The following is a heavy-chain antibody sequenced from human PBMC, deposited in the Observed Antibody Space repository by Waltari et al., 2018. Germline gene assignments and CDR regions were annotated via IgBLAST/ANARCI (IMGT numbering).Heavy chain of an antibody. J-gene: IGHJ1*01. CDR1: GVSLSDSY. CDR2: HNLAEIT. CDR3: VTGPRDKWVGRYSGEFFHH. V-gene: IGHV4-34*02. D-gene: IGHD6-19*01. Sequence: QVRLQQWGAGLLRPSETLSLTCAVDGVSLSDSYWNWIRQPLGKGLEWIGEHNLAEITYYNPSLEGRVSIVLDKSKNQFSLHLLSVTAADTALYYCVTGPRDKWVGRYSGEFFHHWGPGTLVTVSS.